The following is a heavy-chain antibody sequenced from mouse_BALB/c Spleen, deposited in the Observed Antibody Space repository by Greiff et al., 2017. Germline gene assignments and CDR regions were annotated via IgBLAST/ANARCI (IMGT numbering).Heavy chain of an antibody. CDR3: TRRLLRSFYAMDY. CDR1: GYTFTSYY. V-gene: IGHV1S81*02. D-gene: IGHD1-1*01. J-gene: IGHJ4*01. CDR2: INPSNGGT. Sequence: QVQLQQSGAELVKPGASVKLSCKASGYTFTSYYMYWVKQRPGQGLEWIGEINPSNGGTNFNEKFKSKATLTVDKSSSTAYMQLSSLTSEDSAVYYCTRRLLRSFYAMDYWGQGTSVTVSS.